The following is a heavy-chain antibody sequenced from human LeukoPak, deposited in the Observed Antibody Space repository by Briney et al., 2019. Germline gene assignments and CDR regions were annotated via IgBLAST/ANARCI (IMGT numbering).Heavy chain of an antibody. V-gene: IGHV4-59*08. CDR2: IYYSGST. Sequence: PSETLSLTCTVSGGSISSYYWSWIRQPPGKGLEWIGYIYYSGSTNYNPSLKSRVTISVDTSKNQFSLKLSSVTAADTAVYYCARLVVVAATRRFDPWGQGTLVTVSS. D-gene: IGHD2-15*01. J-gene: IGHJ5*02. CDR1: GGSISSYY. CDR3: ARLVVVAATRRFDP.